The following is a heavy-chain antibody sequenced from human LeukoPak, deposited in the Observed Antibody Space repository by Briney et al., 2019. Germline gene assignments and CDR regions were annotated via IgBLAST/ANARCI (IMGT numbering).Heavy chain of an antibody. CDR2: ISGSGGST. D-gene: IGHD3-22*01. Sequence: PGGSLRLSCAASGFTFSSYAMSWVRQAPGKGLGWVSAISGSGGSTYYADSVKGRFTISRDNTKNQLYLQMHSLRAEDTAVYYCAKASSSITMIVVVITPYFDYWGQGTLVTVSS. V-gene: IGHV3-23*01. CDR3: AKASSSITMIVVVITPYFDY. J-gene: IGHJ4*02. CDR1: GFTFSSYA.